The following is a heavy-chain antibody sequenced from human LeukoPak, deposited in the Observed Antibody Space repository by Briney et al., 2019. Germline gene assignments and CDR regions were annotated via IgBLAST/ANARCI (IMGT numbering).Heavy chain of an antibody. J-gene: IGHJ4*02. D-gene: IGHD4-17*01. CDR3: ARGVARVTTYDY. CDR2: LYYSGRT. Sequence: SETLSLTCSVSGGSMSSSSHYWGWVRQPPGKELQWIGSLYYSGRTFYTPSLESRVTISVDTSKNQFSLKLSSVTAADTAVYYCARGVARVTTYDYWGQGTLVTVSS. V-gene: IGHV4-39*07. CDR1: GGSMSSSSHY.